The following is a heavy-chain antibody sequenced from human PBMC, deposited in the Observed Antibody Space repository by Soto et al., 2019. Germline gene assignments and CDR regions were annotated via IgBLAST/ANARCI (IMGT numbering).Heavy chain of an antibody. D-gene: IGHD3-10*01. J-gene: IGHJ5*02. CDR1: GGSIRSTYH. V-gene: IGHV4-39*01. CDR2: MYDGGST. Sequence: PSETLSLTCIVSGGSIRSTYHWGWIRQPPGKGQEWIGSMYDGGSTYYNPSLKSRVTISVDTSKNQFSLKLRSVTAADTAVYYCARLADLTRHGSGGWFDPWGQGTLVTVSS. CDR3: ARLADLTRHGSGGWFDP.